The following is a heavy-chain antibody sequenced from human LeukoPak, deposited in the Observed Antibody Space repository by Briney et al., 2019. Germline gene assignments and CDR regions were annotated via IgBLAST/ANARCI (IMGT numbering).Heavy chain of an antibody. Sequence: GGSLRLSCAASGFTFSSYWMSWVRQAPGKGLEWVANIKQDGSEKYYVDSVKGRFTISRDNAKNSLYLQMNSLRAEDTAVYYCASFLGGYSFFHWGQGTLVTVSS. V-gene: IGHV3-7*01. D-gene: IGHD3-22*01. CDR3: ASFLGGYSFFH. J-gene: IGHJ4*02. CDR2: IKQDGSEK. CDR1: GFTFSSYW.